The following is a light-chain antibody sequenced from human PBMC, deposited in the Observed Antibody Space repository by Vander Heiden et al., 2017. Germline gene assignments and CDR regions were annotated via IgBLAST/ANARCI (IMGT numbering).Light chain of an antibody. CDR1: ALPKQY. J-gene: IGLJ3*02. Sequence: SYELTQPPSVSVSPGQTARITCSGDALPKQYAYWYQQKPGQAPVLVIYKDTERPSGIPERVSGSSSGTTVTLTISGVQSEDEADYYCQSADSSGARGVFGGGTKLTVL. V-gene: IGLV3-25*03. CDR2: KDT. CDR3: QSADSSGARGV.